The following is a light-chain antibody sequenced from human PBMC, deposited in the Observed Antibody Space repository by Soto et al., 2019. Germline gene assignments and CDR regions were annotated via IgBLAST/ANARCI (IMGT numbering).Light chain of an antibody. Sequence: IQLTQSPSFLSPAIGESGAITCRASQNIRNYLNWYQQKPGTAPRVLIYGAASLQSGVPSRFSGSGSGTEFTLTISSLQSEDFAVYYCQQYNNWPITFGQGTRLEIK. V-gene: IGKV1-39*02. CDR2: GAA. CDR3: QQYNNWPIT. J-gene: IGKJ5*01. CDR1: QNIRNY.